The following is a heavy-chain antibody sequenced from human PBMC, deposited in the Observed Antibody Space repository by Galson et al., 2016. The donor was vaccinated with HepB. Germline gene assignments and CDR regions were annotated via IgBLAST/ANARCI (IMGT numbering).Heavy chain of an antibody. D-gene: IGHD5-18*01. J-gene: IGHJ3*02. CDR2: ISGSGSRT. CDR3: AKDVDTAMVPDAFDI. V-gene: IGHV3-23*01. CDR1: GFSFSSYA. Sequence: SLRLSCAASGFSFSSYAMTWVRQSPGKGLEWVSGISGSGSRTYYADSVKGRFTISRDNSKNTLIVQMNSLRAEDTAVYYCAKDVDTAMVPDAFDIWGQGTMVTVSS.